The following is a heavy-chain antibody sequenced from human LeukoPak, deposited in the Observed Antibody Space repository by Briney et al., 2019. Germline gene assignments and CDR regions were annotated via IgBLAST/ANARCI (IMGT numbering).Heavy chain of an antibody. J-gene: IGHJ4*02. CDR1: GFIFSDYY. Sequence: GGSLRLSCAASGFIFSDYYMSWIRQAPGKGLEWVSYISSSGSTIYYADSVKGRFTISRDNAKNSLYLQMNSLRAEDTAVYYCARDLEAAAGRPPFDYWAREPWSPSPQ. D-gene: IGHD6-13*01. CDR2: ISSSGSTI. CDR3: ARDLEAAAGRPPFDY. V-gene: IGHV3-11*01.